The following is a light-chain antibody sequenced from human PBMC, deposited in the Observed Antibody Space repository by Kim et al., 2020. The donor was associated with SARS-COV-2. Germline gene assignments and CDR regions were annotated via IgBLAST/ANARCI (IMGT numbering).Light chain of an antibody. CDR1: KLGEKY. CDR3: QTWDSTTVI. J-gene: IGLJ2*01. CDR2: QDN. Sequence: VSPGQTARITCSGDKLGEKYTSWYQHKSGQSPVVVIYQDNKRPSGMTERFSGSSSGNTATLTISGTQPRDEADYYCQTWDSTTVIFGGGTQLTVL. V-gene: IGLV3-1*01.